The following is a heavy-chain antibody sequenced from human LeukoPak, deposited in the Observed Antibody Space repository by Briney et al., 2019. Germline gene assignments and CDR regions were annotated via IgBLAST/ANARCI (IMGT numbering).Heavy chain of an antibody. CDR3: ARGRRDFGVVITWFDP. CDR2: IIPIFGTA. V-gene: IGHV1-69*13. Sequence: SVKVSCKASGGTFSSYAISWVRQAPGQGLEWMGGIIPIFGTANYAQKFQGRVTITADESTSTAYMELSSLRSEDTAVYYCARGRRDFGVVITWFDPWGQGTLVTVSS. D-gene: IGHD3-3*01. CDR1: GGTFSSYA. J-gene: IGHJ5*02.